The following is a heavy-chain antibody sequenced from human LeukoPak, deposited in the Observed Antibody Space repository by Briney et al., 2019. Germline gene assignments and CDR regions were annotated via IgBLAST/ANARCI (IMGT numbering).Heavy chain of an antibody. D-gene: IGHD3-22*01. CDR1: GFTISNHW. V-gene: IGHV3-74*01. CDR2: IDGGGSST. J-gene: IGHJ4*01. Sequence: GGSLRLSCAASGFTISNHWMHWVRQVPGKGLVWVSRIDGGGSSTSYADSVKGRFSISRDNGKSTLYLQMNSLRVEDTAVYYCARGPGSSGGAYVGDYWGHGTLVTVSS. CDR3: ARGPGSSGGAYVGDY.